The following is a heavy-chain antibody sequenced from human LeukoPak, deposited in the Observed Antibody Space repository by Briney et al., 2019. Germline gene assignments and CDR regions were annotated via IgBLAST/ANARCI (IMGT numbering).Heavy chain of an antibody. CDR2: INHSGST. D-gene: IGHD6-19*01. Sequence: PSETLSLTCAGYGGSFSGYYWSWIRQPPGKGLEWIGEINHSGSTNYNPSLKSRVTISVDTSKNQFSLKLSSVTAADTAVYYCARPNIAVAGTASAFDIWGQGTMVTVSS. J-gene: IGHJ3*02. CDR3: ARPNIAVAGTASAFDI. V-gene: IGHV4-34*01. CDR1: GGSFSGYY.